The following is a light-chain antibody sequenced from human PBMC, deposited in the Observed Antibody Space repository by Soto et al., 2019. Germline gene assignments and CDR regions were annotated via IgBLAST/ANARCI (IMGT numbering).Light chain of an antibody. V-gene: IGKV3-20*01. CDR1: QSVSSSY. CDR2: GAS. Sequence: EIVLTQSPGTLSLSPGERATLSCRASQSVSSSYLGWYQQKPGQAPRLLIYGASNRAIGIPDRFSGIGSGTDFTLTISRLEPEDFAVYYCQHYGSSPLTFGEGTKVEIK. CDR3: QHYGSSPLT. J-gene: IGKJ4*01.